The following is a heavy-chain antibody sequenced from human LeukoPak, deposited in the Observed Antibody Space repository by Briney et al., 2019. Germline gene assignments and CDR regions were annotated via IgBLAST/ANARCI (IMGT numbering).Heavy chain of an antibody. V-gene: IGHV3-49*04. D-gene: IGHD2-15*01. CDR3: TRDIVVVVAATGYYYYYGMDV. J-gene: IGHJ6*02. CDR1: GFTFGDYA. CDR2: IRSKAYGGTT. Sequence: GGSLRLSCTASGFTFGDYAMSWVRQAPGKGLEWVGFIRSKAYGGTTEYAASVKGRFTISRDDSKSIAYLQMNSLKTEDTAVYYCTRDIVVVVAATGYYYYYGMDVWGQGTTGSVSS.